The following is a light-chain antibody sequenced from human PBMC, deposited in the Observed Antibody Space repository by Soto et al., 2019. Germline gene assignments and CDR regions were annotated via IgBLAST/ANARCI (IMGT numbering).Light chain of an antibody. V-gene: IGLV4-69*01. CDR1: SGHNDYA. CDR3: QTWGTGIRV. Sequence: QSVLTQSPSASASLGASVKLTCTLSSGHNDYAIAWHQQQPEKGPRFLMKVNSDASHTKGDGIPDRFSGSSSGTERYLTISSLQSEDEADYYCQTWGTGIRVFGGGTKLTVL. CDR2: VNSDASH. J-gene: IGLJ3*02.